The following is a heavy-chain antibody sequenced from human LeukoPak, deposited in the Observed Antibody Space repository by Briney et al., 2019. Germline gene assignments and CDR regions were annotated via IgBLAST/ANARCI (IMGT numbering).Heavy chain of an antibody. V-gene: IGHV4-34*01. D-gene: IGHD2-2*01. Sequence: SETRSLTCAVYGGSFSGYYWSWIRQPPGKGLEWIGEINHSGSTNYNPSLKSRVTISVDTSKNQFSLKLSSVTAADTAVYYCAREGYCSSTSCSVDYWGQGTLVTVSS. CDR2: INHSGST. CDR3: AREGYCSSTSCSVDY. J-gene: IGHJ4*02. CDR1: GGSFSGYY.